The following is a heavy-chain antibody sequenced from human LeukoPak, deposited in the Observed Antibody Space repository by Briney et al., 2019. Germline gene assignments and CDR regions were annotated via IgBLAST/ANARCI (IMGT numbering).Heavy chain of an antibody. CDR3: ARDGIRSFGLITKHDY. J-gene: IGHJ4*02. Sequence: GGSLRLSCAVSGFTFSDYNMHWIRQAPGKGLEWISYISSRGGTIFYADSVKGRFTISRDNAENSLFLQLNSLRPEDTAVYYCARDGIRSFGLITKHDYWGQGTLVTVSS. CDR2: ISSRGGTI. CDR1: GFTFSDYN. V-gene: IGHV3-11*04. D-gene: IGHD3-3*01.